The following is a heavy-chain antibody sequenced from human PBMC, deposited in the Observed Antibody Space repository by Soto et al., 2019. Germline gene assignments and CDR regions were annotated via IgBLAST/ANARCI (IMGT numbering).Heavy chain of an antibody. D-gene: IGHD5-12*01. CDR1: GFTFSTYG. CDR3: ARAWGGGGYDSFYYYYGMDV. V-gene: IGHV3-33*01. Sequence: QVQLVESGGGVVQPGRSLRLSCVASGFTFSTYGMHWVRQAPGKGLEWVAVIWYDGSNKYYADSVKGRFTISRDNSKNTLYRQMNSLRAEDTAVYYCARAWGGGGYDSFYYYYGMDVWVQGTTVTVSS. J-gene: IGHJ6*02. CDR2: IWYDGSNK.